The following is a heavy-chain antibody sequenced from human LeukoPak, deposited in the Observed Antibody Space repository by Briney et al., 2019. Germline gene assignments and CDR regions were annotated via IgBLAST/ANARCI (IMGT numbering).Heavy chain of an antibody. Sequence: PGGSLRLSCAVSGLNFRSFWMSWVCQAPGKGLEWVANIKQDGSEKFYVDSVKGRFTISRDNAKNSLYLQMNSLRAEDSAVYFCARGFYFSMTELYYLDLWGRGTLVTVSS. CDR1: GLNFRSFW. CDR2: IKQDGSEK. CDR3: ARGFYFSMTELYYLDL. D-gene: IGHD2-8*01. V-gene: IGHV3-7*04. J-gene: IGHJ2*01.